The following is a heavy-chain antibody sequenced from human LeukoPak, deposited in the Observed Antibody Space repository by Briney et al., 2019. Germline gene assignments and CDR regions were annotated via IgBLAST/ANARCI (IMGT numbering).Heavy chain of an antibody. CDR3: AKTPRGYRGYELDY. CDR2: ISGDGGST. D-gene: IGHD5-12*01. V-gene: IGHV3-43*02. Sequence: GGSLRLSCAASGFTFDDYAMHWVRQVPRKGLEWVSLISGDGGSTDYADSVKGRFTISRDNSKDSLYLQMNSLRTDDTALYYCAKTPRGYRGYELDYWGQGTLVTVSS. J-gene: IGHJ4*02. CDR1: GFTFDDYA.